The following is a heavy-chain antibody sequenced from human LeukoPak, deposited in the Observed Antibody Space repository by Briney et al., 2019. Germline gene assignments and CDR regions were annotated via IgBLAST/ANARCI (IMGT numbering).Heavy chain of an antibody. D-gene: IGHD3-10*01. V-gene: IGHV1-18*01. J-gene: IGHJ6*02. CDR2: ISAYNGNT. CDR3: ASPRGGYYYGMDV. CDR1: GYTFTSYG. Sequence: ASVKVSCKASGYTFTSYGISWVRQAPGQGLEWMGWISAYNGNTNYAPKFQGRVTMTTDTSTSTAYMELRSLRSDDTAVYYCASPRGGYYYGMDVWGQGTTVTVSS.